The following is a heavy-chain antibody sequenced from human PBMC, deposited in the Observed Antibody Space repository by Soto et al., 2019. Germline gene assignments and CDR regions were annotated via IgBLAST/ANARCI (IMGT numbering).Heavy chain of an antibody. CDR2: IKSKRDGGTT. CDR3: VEGWNDF. Sequence: HLVEAGGDLVKPGGSLRLSCAASGFMFSSAWMSWVRQAPGKGLEWVGRIKSKRDGGTTDYAPAVKGRFFISRDDSKNTLYLQMNSLKTDDTAVYYCVEGWNDFWGQGTLVAVSS. CDR1: GFMFSSAW. J-gene: IGHJ4*02. V-gene: IGHV3-15*01. D-gene: IGHD1-1*01.